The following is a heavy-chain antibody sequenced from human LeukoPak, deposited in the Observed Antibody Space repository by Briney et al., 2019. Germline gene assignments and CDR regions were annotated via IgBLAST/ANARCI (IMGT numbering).Heavy chain of an antibody. CDR2: INPDGSAE. CDR1: GFTFRTSW. D-gene: IGHD1/OR15-1a*01. CDR3: ARWSVWNIDY. V-gene: IGHV3-7*01. Sequence: GGSLRLSCAASGFTFRTSWMSWVRQAPGKGLEWVANINPDGSAEYYVEFVKGRFTISRDNAQNSLYVQMNSLRVEDTAVYYCARWSVWNIDYWGQGTLVTVSS. J-gene: IGHJ4*02.